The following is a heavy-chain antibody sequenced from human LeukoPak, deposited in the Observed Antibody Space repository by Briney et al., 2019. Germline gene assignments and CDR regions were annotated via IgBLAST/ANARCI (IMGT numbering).Heavy chain of an antibody. CDR1: GFTFSSYW. D-gene: IGHD1-26*01. CDR3: ARDNPHSGSYLENAFDI. CDR2: IKQDGSEK. V-gene: IGHV3-7*01. J-gene: IGHJ3*02. Sequence: GGSLRLSCAASGFTFSSYWMSWVRQAPGKGLEWVANIKQDGSEKYYVDSVKGRFTISRDNAKNSLYLQMNSLRAEDMAVYYCARDNPHSGSYLENAFDIWGQGTVVTVSS.